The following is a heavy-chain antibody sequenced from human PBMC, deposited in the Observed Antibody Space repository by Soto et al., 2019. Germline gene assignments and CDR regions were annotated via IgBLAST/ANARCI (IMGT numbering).Heavy chain of an antibody. J-gene: IGHJ4*02. CDR2: IHYTGNT. CDR3: EGAAGFGVVTPFMEY. Sequence: QLQLQESGPGLVKPSETLSLICTVSGDSISSGRYHWGWIRQPPGKGLEFIAAIHYTGNTHYIPSLRSRVTILVDTPKSQFSLRLSSVTDAYTAVSYCEGAAGFGVVTPFMEYWGQGTLVTVSS. D-gene: IGHD3-3*01. CDR1: GDSISSGRYH. V-gene: IGHV4-39*01.